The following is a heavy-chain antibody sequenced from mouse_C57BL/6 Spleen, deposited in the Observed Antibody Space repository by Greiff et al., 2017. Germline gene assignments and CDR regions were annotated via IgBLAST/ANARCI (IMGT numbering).Heavy chain of an antibody. Sequence: QVQLQQPGAELVKPGASVKLSCKASGYTFTSYWMQWVKQRPGQGLEWIGEIDPSDSYTNYNQKFKGKATLTVDTSSSTAYMQLSSLTSEDSAVYYCARSVNPDYWGQGTTLTVSS. CDR1: GYTFTSYW. D-gene: IGHD6-1*01. V-gene: IGHV1-50*01. J-gene: IGHJ2*01. CDR3: ARSVNPDY. CDR2: IDPSDSYT.